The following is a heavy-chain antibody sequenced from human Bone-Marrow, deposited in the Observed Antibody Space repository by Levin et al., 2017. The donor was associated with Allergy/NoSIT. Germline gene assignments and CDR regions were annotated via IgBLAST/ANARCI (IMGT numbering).Heavy chain of an antibody. D-gene: IGHD5-24*01. CDR3: VSPHGLADVDV. J-gene: IGHJ6*02. CDR1: GGNFTTYG. CDR2: IVPVFDSP. Sequence: KISCKISGGNFTTYGFSWVRQAPGQGLEWMGGIVPVFDSPHFSQKWQGRVSITADRSTSTVYMEVRSLRSEDTAIYYCVSPHGLADVDVWGQGTAVIVTS. V-gene: IGHV1-69*06.